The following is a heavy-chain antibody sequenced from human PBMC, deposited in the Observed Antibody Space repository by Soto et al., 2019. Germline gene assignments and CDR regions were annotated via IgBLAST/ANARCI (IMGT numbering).Heavy chain of an antibody. CDR3: AKTYYYDSSGYYFDY. Sequence: PGESLKISCKGSGYSFTSYWISWVRQMPGKGLEWMGRIDPSDSYTNYSPSFQGHVTISADKSISTAYLQWSSLKASDTAMYYCAKTYYYDSSGYYFDYWDQGTLVTVSS. J-gene: IGHJ4*02. V-gene: IGHV5-10-1*01. CDR2: IDPSDSYT. D-gene: IGHD3-22*01. CDR1: GYSFTSYW.